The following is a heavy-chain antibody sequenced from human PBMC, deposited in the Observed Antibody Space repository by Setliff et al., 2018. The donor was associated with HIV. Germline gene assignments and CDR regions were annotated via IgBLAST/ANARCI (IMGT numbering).Heavy chain of an antibody. D-gene: IGHD2-8*01. CDR3: AKVGMVFFPPRYCDY. V-gene: IGHV3-7*03. Sequence: GGSLRLSCAASGFTFSDFWMTWVRQAPEKGLEWVANIKQDGSETFYVDSVKGRFTISRDNSKNTLYLQMNSLRAEDTAVYYCAKVGMVFFPPRYCDYWGQGTLVTVSS. CDR1: GFTFSDFW. CDR2: IKQDGSET. J-gene: IGHJ4*02.